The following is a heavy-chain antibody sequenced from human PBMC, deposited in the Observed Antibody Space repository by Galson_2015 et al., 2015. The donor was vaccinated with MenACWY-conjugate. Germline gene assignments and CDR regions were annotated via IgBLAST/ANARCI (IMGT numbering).Heavy chain of an antibody. Sequence: QSGAEVKKPGESLKISCKGTGYSFTNYWIAWVRQMPGKGLEWMGLIDPVDSNTRYSPSFQGQVTISADKSISTAYLQRTSLRASDTAMYYCARHPPGGRGMDVWGQGTTVTVSS. CDR3: ARHPPGGRGMDV. CDR2: IDPVDSNT. V-gene: IGHV5-51*01. CDR1: GYSFTNYW. D-gene: IGHD1-26*01. J-gene: IGHJ6*02.